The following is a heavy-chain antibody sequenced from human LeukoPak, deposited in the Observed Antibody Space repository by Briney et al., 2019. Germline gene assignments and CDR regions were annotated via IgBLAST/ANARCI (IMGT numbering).Heavy chain of an antibody. CDR2: IKQDGSEK. Sequence: GGSLRLSCAASGFTFSFYWMSWVRQAPGKGLEWVANIKQDGSEKYYVDPVKGRFTISRDNAKNSVYLQMNSLRAEDTATYYCARDGYLDYWGQGTLVTVSS. D-gene: IGHD5-18*01. CDR1: GFTFSFYW. CDR3: ARDGYLDY. V-gene: IGHV3-7*05. J-gene: IGHJ4*02.